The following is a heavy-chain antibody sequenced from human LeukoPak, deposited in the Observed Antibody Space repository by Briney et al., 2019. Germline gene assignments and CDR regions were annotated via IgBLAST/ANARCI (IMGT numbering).Heavy chain of an antibody. CDR2: ISAYNGNT. CDR3: AREYYGSGSYDY. CDR1: GYTLTELS. Sequence: ASVKVSCKVSGYTLTELSMHWVRQAPGKGLEWMGWISAYNGNTNYAQKLQGRVTMTTDTSTSTAYMELRSLRSDDTAVYYCAREYYGSGSYDYWGQGTLVTVSS. V-gene: IGHV1-18*01. D-gene: IGHD3-10*01. J-gene: IGHJ4*02.